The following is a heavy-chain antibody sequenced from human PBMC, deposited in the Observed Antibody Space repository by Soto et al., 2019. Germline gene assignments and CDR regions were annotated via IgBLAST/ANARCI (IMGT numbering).Heavy chain of an antibody. J-gene: IGHJ6*02. CDR3: AKDYYDSSGYTTTLGYYYYYYGMDV. CDR2: ISYDGSNK. V-gene: IGHV3-30*18. CDR1: GFTFSSYG. D-gene: IGHD3-22*01. Sequence: GGSRRLSCAASGFTFSSYGMHWVRQAPGKGLEWVAVISYDGSNKYYADSVKGRFTISRDNSKNTLYLQMNSLRAEDTAVYYCAKDYYDSSGYTTTLGYYYYYYGMDVWGQGTTVTVSS.